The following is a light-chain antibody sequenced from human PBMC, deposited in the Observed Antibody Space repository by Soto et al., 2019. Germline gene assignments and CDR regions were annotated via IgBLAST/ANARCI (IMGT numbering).Light chain of an antibody. V-gene: IGKV1-5*01. Sequence: DIQMTQSPSTLPASVGDRVTITCRASQSISNWLAWYQQKPGKGTQLLIYDASSLEGGVPSRFSGSGSGTEFSLTISSLQPDDFATYYCQQYNSFSPTWTFGLGTKVDIK. CDR2: DAS. CDR1: QSISNW. CDR3: QQYNSFSPTWT. J-gene: IGKJ1*01.